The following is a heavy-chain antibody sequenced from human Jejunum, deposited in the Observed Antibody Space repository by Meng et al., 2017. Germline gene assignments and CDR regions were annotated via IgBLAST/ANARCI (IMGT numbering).Heavy chain of an antibody. CDR2: VYYRGHT. CDR1: GNSVMRDNYY. D-gene: IGHD1-26*01. V-gene: IGHV4-61*03. CDR3: ARAPLYSGSYYFDP. Sequence: QVQVHESRPGLGGPPETLSPTCTVSGNSVMRDNYYWSWIRQPPGKGLEWSGYVYYRGHTACNPSLKSRLSISIDTSKNHFSLKLSSVTAADTAVYYCARAPLYSGSYYFDPWGQGALVTVSS. J-gene: IGHJ4*02.